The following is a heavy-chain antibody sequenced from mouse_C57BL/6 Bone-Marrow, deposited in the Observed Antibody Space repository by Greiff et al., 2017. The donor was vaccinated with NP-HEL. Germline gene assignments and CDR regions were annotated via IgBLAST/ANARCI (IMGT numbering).Heavy chain of an antibody. Sequence: EVQLQQSGPELVKPGASVKISCKASGYTFTDYYMNWVKQSHGKSLEWIGDINPNNGGISYNQKFKGKATLTVDKSSSTAYMELRSLTSEDSAVYYCAGPILLRGYYAMDYWGQGTSVTVSS. D-gene: IGHD1-1*01. CDR1: GYTFTDYY. V-gene: IGHV1-26*01. CDR3: AGPILLRGYYAMDY. J-gene: IGHJ4*01. CDR2: INPNNGGI.